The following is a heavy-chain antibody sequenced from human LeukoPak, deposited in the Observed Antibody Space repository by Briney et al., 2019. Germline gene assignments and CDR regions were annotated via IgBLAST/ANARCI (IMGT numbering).Heavy chain of an antibody. CDR2: IYYSGST. V-gene: IGHV4-39*07. D-gene: IGHD6-19*01. Sequence: SETLSLTCTVSGGSISSSSYYWGWIRQPPGKGLEWIGSIYYSGSTYYNPSLKSRVTISVDTSKNQFSLKLSSVTAADTAVYYCARASWLVRLPTSVRPFDYWGQGTLVTVSS. J-gene: IGHJ4*02. CDR3: ARASWLVRLPTSVRPFDY. CDR1: GGSISSSSYY.